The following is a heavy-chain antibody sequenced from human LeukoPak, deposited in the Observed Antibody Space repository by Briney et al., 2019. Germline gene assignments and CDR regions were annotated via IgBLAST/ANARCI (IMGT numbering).Heavy chain of an antibody. CDR2: INHSGST. CDR1: GGSFSGYY. V-gene: IGHV4-34*01. J-gene: IGHJ3*02. D-gene: IGHD2-21*02. CDR3: ARGLHCGGDCYLDAFDI. Sequence: PSETQSLTCAVYGGSFSGYYWSWIRQPPGKGLEWIGEINHSGSTNYNPPLKSRVTISVDTSKNQFSLKLSSVTAADTAVYYCARGLHCGGDCYLDAFDIWGQGTMVTVSS.